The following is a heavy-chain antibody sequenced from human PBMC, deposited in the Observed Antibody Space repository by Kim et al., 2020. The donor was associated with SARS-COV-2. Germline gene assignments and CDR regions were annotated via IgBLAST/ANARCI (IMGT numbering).Heavy chain of an antibody. J-gene: IGHJ4*02. CDR3: ARGRRGTLFDY. V-gene: IGHV3-7*01. Sequence: GGSLRLSCAASGFTFSRYWMSWVRQAPGKGLEWVANIKQDGSETYYVDSVKGRFTISRDNAKNSLYLQMNSLRAEDTAVYYCARGRRGTLFDYWGQGTLVTVSS. CDR2: IKQDGSET. CDR1: GFTFSRYW.